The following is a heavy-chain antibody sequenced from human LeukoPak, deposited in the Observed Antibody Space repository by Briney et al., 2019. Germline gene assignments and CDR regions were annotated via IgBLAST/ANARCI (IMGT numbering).Heavy chain of an antibody. CDR2: VHLDGRT. CDR3: AREGGLYRPLDY. J-gene: IGHJ4*02. V-gene: IGHV4-4*02. CDR1: GGSVTSTNW. Sequence: PSETLSLTCGVSGGSVTSTNWWTWVRQPPGKGLEWIGEVHLDGRTNYNPSLKSRLTMSVDLSENHISLKLTSVTAADTAVYYCAREGGLYRPLDYSGQGTLVTASS.